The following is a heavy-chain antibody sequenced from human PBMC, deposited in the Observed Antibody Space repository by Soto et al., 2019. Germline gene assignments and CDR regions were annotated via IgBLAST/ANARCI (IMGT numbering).Heavy chain of an antibody. CDR2: IYYSGST. Sequence: SETLSLTCTVSGGSISSGGYYWSWIRQHPGKGLEWIGYIYYSGSTYYNPSLKSRVTISVDTSKNQFSLKLSSVTAADTAVYYCARDRVRGVIHYYYYYYGMDVWGQGTTVTVSS. D-gene: IGHD3-10*01. CDR1: GGSISSGGYY. J-gene: IGHJ6*02. CDR3: ARDRVRGVIHYYYYYYGMDV. V-gene: IGHV4-31*03.